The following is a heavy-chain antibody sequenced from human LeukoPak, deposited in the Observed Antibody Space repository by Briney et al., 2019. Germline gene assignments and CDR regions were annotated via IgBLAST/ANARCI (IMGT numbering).Heavy chain of an antibody. J-gene: IGHJ4*02. CDR1: GGTFSSYA. CDR3: ARDEIVGATGSFGY. CDR2: IIPIFGTA. D-gene: IGHD1-26*01. V-gene: IGHV1-69*01. Sequence: SVKVSCKASGGTFSSYAISWVRQAPGQGLEWMGGIIPIFGTANYARKFQGRVTITADESTSTAYMELSSLRSEDTAVYYCARDEIVGATGSFGYWGQGTLVTVSS.